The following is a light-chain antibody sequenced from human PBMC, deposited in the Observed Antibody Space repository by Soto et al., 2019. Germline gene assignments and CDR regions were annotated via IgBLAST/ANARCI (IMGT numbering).Light chain of an antibody. J-gene: IGKJ1*01. CDR2: GAS. CDR3: QEYNNWPRA. Sequence: EIVMTQSPDTLSVSQGERATLACRASQSVSSNLAWYQQKPSQAPTLLIYGASTRATGIPARFSASGFGTEITLTISSLHSEEFAVYYCQEYNNWPRAFGQGNKVEI. V-gene: IGKV3-15*01. CDR1: QSVSSN.